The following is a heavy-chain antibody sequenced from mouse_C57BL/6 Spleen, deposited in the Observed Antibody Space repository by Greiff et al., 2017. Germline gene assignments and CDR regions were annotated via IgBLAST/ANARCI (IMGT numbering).Heavy chain of an antibody. CDR3: AGDGYYGAWFAY. CDR2: IHPSDSDT. V-gene: IGHV1-74*01. CDR1: GYTFTSYW. J-gene: IGHJ3*01. D-gene: IGHD2-3*01. Sequence: QVHVKQSGAELVKPGASVKVSCKASGYTFTSYWMHWVKQRPGQGLEWIGRIHPSDSDTNYNQKFKGKATLTVDKSSSTAYMQLSSLTSEDSAVYYCAGDGYYGAWFAYWGQGTLVTVSA.